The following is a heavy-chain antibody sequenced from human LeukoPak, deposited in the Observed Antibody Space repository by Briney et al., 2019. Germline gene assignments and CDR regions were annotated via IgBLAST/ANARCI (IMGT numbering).Heavy chain of an antibody. J-gene: IGHJ5*02. CDR2: INPNSGGT. CDR1: GYTFTGYY. CDR3: AREGSFNNWFDP. V-gene: IGHV1-2*02. D-gene: IGHD3-10*01. Sequence: ASVKVSCKASGYTFTGYYMHWVRQAPGQGLEWMGWINPNSGGTNYAQKFQGGVTMTRDTSISTAYMELSRLRSDDTAVYYCAREGSFNNWFDPWGQGTLVTVSS.